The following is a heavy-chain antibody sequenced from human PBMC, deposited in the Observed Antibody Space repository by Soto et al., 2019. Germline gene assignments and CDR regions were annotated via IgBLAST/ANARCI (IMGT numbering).Heavy chain of an antibody. CDR3: VRDSGWPILIFDS. V-gene: IGHV3-30*03. Sequence: QVQLVESGGGVVQPGRSLRLACAASGFDFRSYGIHWVRQAPGRGLEWVAAASYDGSETYYADSAKGRFTVSKEISKNAVFLQMTALRYEDTALYFCVRDSGWPILIFDSWGQGTLVSVSS. CDR2: ASYDGSET. J-gene: IGHJ4*02. D-gene: IGHD3-10*01. CDR1: GFDFRSYG.